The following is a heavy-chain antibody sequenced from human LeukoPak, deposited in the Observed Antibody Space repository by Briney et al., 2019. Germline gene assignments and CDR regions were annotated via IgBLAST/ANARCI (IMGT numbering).Heavy chain of an antibody. Sequence: PSETLSLTCTVSGGSISSYYWSWIRQPPGKGLEWIGYIYYSGSTNYNPSLKSRVTISVDTSKNQFSLKLSSVTAADTAVYYCARVIWYYYDSIGYYSAYYFDYWGHGTLVPVSS. CDR2: IYYSGST. CDR1: GGSISSYY. V-gene: IGHV4-59*01. CDR3: ARVIWYYYDSIGYYSAYYFDY. D-gene: IGHD3-22*01. J-gene: IGHJ4*01.